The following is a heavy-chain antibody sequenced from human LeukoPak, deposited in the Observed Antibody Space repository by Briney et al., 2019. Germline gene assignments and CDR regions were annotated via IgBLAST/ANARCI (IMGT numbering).Heavy chain of an antibody. Sequence: SETLSLTCAVYGGSFSGYYWSWICQPPGKGLEWIGEINHSGSTNYNPSLKSRVTISVDTSKNQFSLKLSSVTAADTAVYYCAREDIDGTVTTLTPYYFDYWGQGTLVTVSS. V-gene: IGHV4-34*01. J-gene: IGHJ4*02. CDR3: AREDIDGTVTTLTPYYFDY. CDR1: GGSFSGYY. D-gene: IGHD4-17*01. CDR2: INHSGST.